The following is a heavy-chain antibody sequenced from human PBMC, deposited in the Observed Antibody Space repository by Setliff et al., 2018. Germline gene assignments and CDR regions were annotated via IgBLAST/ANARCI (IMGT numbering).Heavy chain of an antibody. V-gene: IGHV4-39*07. CDR3: ARGRMRGSCSGPSCTYDPFDI. CDR1: GGSISGSHYY. J-gene: IGHJ3*02. Sequence: SETLSLTCSVSGGSISGSHYYWVWMRQPPGKRLEWIGSTYYNGTAYYNPSLQSRVAISVDTSKNQFSLILRSVTAADTAVYYCARGRMRGSCSGPSCTYDPFDIWGQGTPVTVSS. CDR2: TYYNGTA. D-gene: IGHD2-2*01.